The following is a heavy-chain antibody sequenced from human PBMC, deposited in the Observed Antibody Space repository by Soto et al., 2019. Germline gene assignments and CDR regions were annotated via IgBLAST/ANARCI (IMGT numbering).Heavy chain of an antibody. J-gene: IGHJ6*02. CDR1: GGTFSSYA. V-gene: IGHV1-69*13. D-gene: IGHD6-6*01. CDR2: IIPIFGTA. CDR3: ARDPAYSSSSYYYYGMDV. Sequence: SVKVSCKASGGTFSSYAISWVRQAPGQGLGWMGGIIPIFGTANYAQKFQGRVTITADESTSTAYMELSSLRSEDTAVYYCARDPAYSSSSYYYYGMDVWGQGTTVTVSS.